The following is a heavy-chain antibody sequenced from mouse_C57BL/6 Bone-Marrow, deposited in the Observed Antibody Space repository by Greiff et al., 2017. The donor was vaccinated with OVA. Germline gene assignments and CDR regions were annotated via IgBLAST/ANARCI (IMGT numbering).Heavy chain of an antibody. J-gene: IGHJ4*01. CDR1: GFSLTSYG. CDR2: IWRGGST. CDR3: AKTAPLITTVVDYAMDY. D-gene: IGHD1-1*01. Sequence: VQLQQSGPGLVQPSQSLSITCTVSGFSLTSYGVHWVRQSPGKGLEWLGVIWRGGSTDYNAAFMSRLSITKDNSKSQVFFKMNSLQADDTAIYYCAKTAPLITTVVDYAMDYWGQGTSVTVSS. V-gene: IGHV2-5*01.